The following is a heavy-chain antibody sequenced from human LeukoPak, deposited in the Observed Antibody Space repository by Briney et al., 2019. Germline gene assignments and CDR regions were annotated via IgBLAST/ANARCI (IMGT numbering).Heavy chain of an antibody. Sequence: GGSLRLSCATSGFTFSTYSMNWVRQAPGKGLEWVSSISDTSIHRYYGDSAKGRFTISRDNAKNSFYLQMNSLRAEDTAVYFCARGNNLWQAKNWYFDLWGRGTLVTVSS. V-gene: IGHV3-21*06. D-gene: IGHD2-21*01. CDR3: ARGNNLWQAKNWYFDL. CDR1: GFTFSTYS. J-gene: IGHJ2*01. CDR2: ISDTSIHR.